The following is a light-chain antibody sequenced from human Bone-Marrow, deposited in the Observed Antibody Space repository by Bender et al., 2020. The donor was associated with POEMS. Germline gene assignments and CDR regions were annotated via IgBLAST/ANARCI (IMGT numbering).Light chain of an antibody. J-gene: IGLJ1*01. V-gene: IGLV2-23*01. Sequence: QSALTQPASVSGSPGQSITISCTGTTTDVGSYNLVSWYQQHPGKAPKVMIYEAFKRPSGVSNRFSGSKSGNTASLTISGLQAEDEADYYCCSYAGSSTYVFGTGTKVTVL. CDR2: EAF. CDR3: CSYAGSSTYV. CDR1: TTDVGSYNL.